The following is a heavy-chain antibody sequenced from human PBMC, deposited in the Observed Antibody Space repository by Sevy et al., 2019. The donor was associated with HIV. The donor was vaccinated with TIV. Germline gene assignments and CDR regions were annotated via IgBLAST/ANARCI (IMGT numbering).Heavy chain of an antibody. CDR3: AKDPYYYDSSGYPDVYFDL. CDR1: GFTFSSYT. V-gene: IGHV3-23*01. D-gene: IGHD3-22*01. Sequence: GGSLRLSCAASGFTFSSYTMSWVRQAPGKGLEWVSAISGSGGSRYYADSVKGRFIISRDNSKNTLYLQMNSLRAEDTAVYYCAKDPYYYDSSGYPDVYFDLWGPGTLVTVSS. CDR2: ISGSGGSR. J-gene: IGHJ2*01.